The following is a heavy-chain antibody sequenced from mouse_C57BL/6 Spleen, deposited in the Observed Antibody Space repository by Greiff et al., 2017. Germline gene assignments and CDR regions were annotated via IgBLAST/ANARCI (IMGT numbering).Heavy chain of an antibody. J-gene: IGHJ4*01. CDR2: IYPSDSET. D-gene: IGHD3-2*02. CDR1: GYTFTSYW. CDR3: AKTAQATWAMDY. Sequence: VQLQQSGAELVRPGSSVKLSCKASGYTFTSYWMDWVKQRPGQGLEWIGNIYPSDSETHYNQKFKDKATLTVDKSSSTAYMQLSSLTSEDSAVYYCAKTAQATWAMDYWGQGTSVTVSS. V-gene: IGHV1-61*01.